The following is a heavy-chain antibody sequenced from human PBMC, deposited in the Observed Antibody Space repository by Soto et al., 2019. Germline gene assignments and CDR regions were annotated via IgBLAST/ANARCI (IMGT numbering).Heavy chain of an antibody. V-gene: IGHV3-33*01. CDR3: AREAEIYGSVPPLIDY. J-gene: IGHJ4*02. Sequence: QVQLVESGGGVVQPGRSLRLSCAASGFTFSSYGMHWVRQAPGKGLEWVAVIWYDGSNKYYADSVKGRFTISRDNSKNTLYLQMNSLRAEDTAVYYCAREAEIYGSVPPLIDYWGQGTLVTVSS. D-gene: IGHD3-10*01. CDR1: GFTFSSYG. CDR2: IWYDGSNK.